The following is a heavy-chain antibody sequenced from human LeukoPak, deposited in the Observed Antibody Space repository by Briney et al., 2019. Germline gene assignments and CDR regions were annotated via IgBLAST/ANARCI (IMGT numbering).Heavy chain of an antibody. CDR1: GFTFNDYW. V-gene: IGHV3-7*03. CDR2: IKQDGSEK. CDR3: VRDCSSASLSGGCYYAMDV. Sequence: GGSLRLSCAASGFTFNDYWMTWVRKAPGKGLEWVAHIKQDGSEKYYVDSLKGRFTISRDNAKNSLFLQMNSLRAEDTAVYYCVRDCSSASLSGGCYYAMDVWGKGTTVTVSS. D-gene: IGHD2-2*01. J-gene: IGHJ6*04.